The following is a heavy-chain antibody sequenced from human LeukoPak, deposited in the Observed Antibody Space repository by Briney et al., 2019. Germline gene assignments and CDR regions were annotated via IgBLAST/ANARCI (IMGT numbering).Heavy chain of an antibody. CDR1: GFTFSSYA. Sequence: GGSLRLSCAASGFTFSSYAMSWVRQAPGKGLEWVSAISGSGGSTYYADSVKGRFTISRDNSKNTLYLQMNSLRAEDTAVYYCAKDPVFGFDEGWFDPWGQGTLVTVSS. CDR2: ISGSGGST. V-gene: IGHV3-23*01. CDR3: AKDPVFGFDEGWFDP. J-gene: IGHJ5*02. D-gene: IGHD3-3*01.